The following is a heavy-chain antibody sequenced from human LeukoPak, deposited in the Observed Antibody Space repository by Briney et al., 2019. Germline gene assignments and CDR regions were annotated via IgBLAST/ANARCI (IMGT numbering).Heavy chain of an antibody. CDR2: IKQDGSEK. CDR1: GFTFSSYW. Sequence: GGSLRLSCAASGFTFSSYWMSWVRQAPGKGLEWVANIKQDGSEKYYLDSVKGRFTISRDNAKNSPYLQMNSLRVEDTAVYYCARDTNRYSSGVGYFDYWGQGTLVTVSS. D-gene: IGHD6-19*01. V-gene: IGHV3-7*03. J-gene: IGHJ4*02. CDR3: ARDTNRYSSGVGYFDY.